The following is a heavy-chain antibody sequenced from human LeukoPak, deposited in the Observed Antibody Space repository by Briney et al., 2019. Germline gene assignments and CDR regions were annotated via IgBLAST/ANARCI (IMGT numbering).Heavy chain of an antibody. CDR1: GYTFTGYY. D-gene: IGHD6-13*01. J-gene: IGHJ4*02. V-gene: IGHV1-2*02. CDR2: INPNSGVT. Sequence: ASVKVSCKASGYTFTGYYMHWVRQAPGQGLGWMGGINPNSGVTNYAQKFQGSVTMTRDTAISTAYMKLGRRTSYGTAAHYCGRDGSSFIDYWGQGTLVTVSS. CDR3: GRDGSSFIDY.